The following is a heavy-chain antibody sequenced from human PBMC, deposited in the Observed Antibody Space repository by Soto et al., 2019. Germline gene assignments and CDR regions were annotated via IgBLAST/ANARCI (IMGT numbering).Heavy chain of an antibody. J-gene: IGHJ4*02. Sequence: SETLSLTCVVSGGSITSYHWSWIRQFPGKGLEWIAYTAYTGNTYYNPSLKSRVTISVDTSKNQFSLKLSSVTAADTAVYYCARKGATLSLTQADDWGQGTLVTVSS. CDR2: TAYTGNT. V-gene: IGHV4-59*12. CDR1: GGSITSYH. CDR3: ARKGATLSLTQADD. D-gene: IGHD1-26*01.